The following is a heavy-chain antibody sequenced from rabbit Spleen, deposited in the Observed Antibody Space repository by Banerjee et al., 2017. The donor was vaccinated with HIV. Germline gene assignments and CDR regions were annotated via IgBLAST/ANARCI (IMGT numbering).Heavy chain of an antibody. D-gene: IGHD6-1*01. V-gene: IGHV1S45*01. CDR3: AREVLYAAYAGFGDATIYYFDL. CDR2: IYVGSSGNT. J-gene: IGHJ4*01. CDR1: GFDFSNYG. Sequence: QEQLVESGGGLVQPGGSLKLSCKASGFDFSNYGVSWVRQAPGKGLEWIACIYVGSSGNTYYASWAKGRFTISKTSSTTVTLQMTSLTAADTATYFCAREVLYAAYAGFGDATIYYFDLWGQGTLVTVS.